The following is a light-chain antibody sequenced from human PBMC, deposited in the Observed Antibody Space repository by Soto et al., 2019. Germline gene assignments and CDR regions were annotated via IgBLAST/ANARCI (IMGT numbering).Light chain of an antibody. Sequence: EIVLKQSPGTLSLSPGERATLSCRASQTITTLAWYQRKPGQAPRLLIYRVSSRATGVPDRFSGSGSGTDYTLTISRLEPEDFAVYYCQQYGNLPLTFGGGTKVEIK. V-gene: IGKV3-20*01. J-gene: IGKJ4*01. CDR2: RVS. CDR1: QTITT. CDR3: QQYGNLPLT.